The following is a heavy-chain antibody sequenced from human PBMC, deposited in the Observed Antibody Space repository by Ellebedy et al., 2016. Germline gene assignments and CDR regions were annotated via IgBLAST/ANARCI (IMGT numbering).Heavy chain of an antibody. V-gene: IGHV4-31*03. CDR3: ARGAYTTLSGPFDY. J-gene: IGHJ4*02. Sequence: SETLSLXXTVSGDSMTTGDDYNWSWIRQRPGEGLEWIGFMRKSGYAYYEPSLQSRLSMSVAPSRNHFSLNLRPVTAADTAIYYCARGAYTTLSGPFDYWGRGTLVTVSS. CDR1: GDSMTTGDDY. CDR2: MRKSGYA. D-gene: IGHD2/OR15-2a*01.